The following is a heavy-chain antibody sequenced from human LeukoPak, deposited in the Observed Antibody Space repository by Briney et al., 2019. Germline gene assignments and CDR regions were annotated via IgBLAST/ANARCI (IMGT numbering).Heavy chain of an antibody. Sequence: GGSLRLSCAASGFTFSSYGMHWVRQAPGKGLEWVSFIRYDGSNEYYADSVRGRFTISRDNAKNSLYLQMNSLRAEDTAVYYCARDLMGIAYREAFYYWGQGTLVTVSS. CDR3: ARDLMGIAYREAFYY. CDR2: IRYDGSNE. V-gene: IGHV3-30*02. CDR1: GFTFSSYG. D-gene: IGHD6-13*01. J-gene: IGHJ4*02.